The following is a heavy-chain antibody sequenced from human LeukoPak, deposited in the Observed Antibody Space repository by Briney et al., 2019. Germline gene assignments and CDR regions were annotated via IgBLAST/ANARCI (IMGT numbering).Heavy chain of an antibody. Sequence: PGGSLRLSCAASGFTFSSYSMNWVRQAPGKGLEWVSSISSSSSYIYYADSVKGRFTISRDNAKNSLYLQMNSLRAEDTAVCYCAREGPYDTDYGYRGQGTLVTVSS. CDR3: AREGPYDTDYGY. J-gene: IGHJ4*02. CDR1: GFTFSSYS. D-gene: IGHD3-9*01. CDR2: ISSSSSYI. V-gene: IGHV3-21*01.